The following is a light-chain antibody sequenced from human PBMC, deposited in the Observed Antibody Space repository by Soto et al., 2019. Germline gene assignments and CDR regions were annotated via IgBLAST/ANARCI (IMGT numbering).Light chain of an antibody. CDR1: QSVSFH. CDR3: QQSYSLPLFT. V-gene: IGKV1-39*01. J-gene: IGKJ3*01. Sequence: DIQMTQSPSSLSASVGDRVTITCRASQSVSFHLNWYQQKSGEAPKLLIYAASTLQSGVPSRFSGSGSGTDFTLTISSLQPEDFATYYCQQSYSLPLFTFGPGTKVDF. CDR2: AAS.